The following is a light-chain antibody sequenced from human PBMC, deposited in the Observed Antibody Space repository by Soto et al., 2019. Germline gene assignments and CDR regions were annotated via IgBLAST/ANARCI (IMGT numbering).Light chain of an antibody. CDR1: RSVSSY. CDR2: GGS. Sequence: EIVMTQSPATLSASPGERAALSCRASRSVSSYLAWYQQKPGQAPRLLMYGGSTRATGIPARFSGSGSGTEFTLTISSLQSEDFAVYYCQQYGNWPPWTFGQGTKVEIK. J-gene: IGKJ1*01. CDR3: QQYGNWPPWT. V-gene: IGKV3-15*01.